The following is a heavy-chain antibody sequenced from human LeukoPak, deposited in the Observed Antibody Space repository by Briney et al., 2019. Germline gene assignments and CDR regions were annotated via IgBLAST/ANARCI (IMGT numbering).Heavy chain of an antibody. V-gene: IGHV3-21*01. CDR3: ARDRSWDGDPIIGGNWFDP. D-gene: IGHD4-17*01. CDR1: GFTFSSYS. J-gene: IGHJ5*02. Sequence: GGSLRLSCAASGFTFSSYSMNWVSQAPGKWMEWVPSISSSSSYIYYADSVKGRFTISRANAKNSLYLQMNSLRAEDTAVYYCARDRSWDGDPIIGGNWFDPWGQGTLVTVSS. CDR2: ISSSSSYI.